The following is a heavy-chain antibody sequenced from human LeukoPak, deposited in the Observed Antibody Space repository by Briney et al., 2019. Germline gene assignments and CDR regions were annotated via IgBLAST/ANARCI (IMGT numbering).Heavy chain of an antibody. D-gene: IGHD6-13*01. Sequence: GGSLRLSCAASGLSFSDFSMNWVRQAPGKGLEWISSISTRSTYIYYADSVKGRFTISRDNDKNSLYLQMHSLRAEDTAVYYCATSAAGPDYWGQGTLVTVSS. J-gene: IGHJ4*02. CDR3: ATSAAGPDY. V-gene: IGHV3-21*01. CDR2: ISTRSTYI. CDR1: GLSFSDFS.